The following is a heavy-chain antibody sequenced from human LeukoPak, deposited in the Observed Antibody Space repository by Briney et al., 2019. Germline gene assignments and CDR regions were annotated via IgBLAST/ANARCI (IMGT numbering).Heavy chain of an antibody. CDR2: IYHSGST. Sequence: TSETLSLTCTVSGGSISSYYWSWIRQPPGKGLNYIGYIYHSGSTNYNPSLKSRVTISVDKSKNQCSLRLRSVTAAATAMYFCARSTQDSSTSFDFWGQGTLVTVSS. D-gene: IGHD6-19*01. CDR1: GGSISSYY. J-gene: IGHJ4*02. V-gene: IGHV4-59*01. CDR3: ARSTQDSSTSFDF.